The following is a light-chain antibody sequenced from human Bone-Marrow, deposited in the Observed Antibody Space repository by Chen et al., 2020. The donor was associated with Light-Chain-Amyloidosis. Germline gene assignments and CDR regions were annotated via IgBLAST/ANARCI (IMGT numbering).Light chain of an antibody. CDR1: DLPTKY. CDR2: RDT. J-gene: IGLJ2*01. Sequence: SYELTQPPSVSVSPGQTARITCSGDDLPTKYAYWYQQKPGQAPVLVIHRDTERPSGISERFSGSSSGTTATLTIRGVQAEDGADYHCQSADSSGTYEGIFGGGTKLTVL. CDR3: QSADSSGTYEGI. V-gene: IGLV3-25*03.